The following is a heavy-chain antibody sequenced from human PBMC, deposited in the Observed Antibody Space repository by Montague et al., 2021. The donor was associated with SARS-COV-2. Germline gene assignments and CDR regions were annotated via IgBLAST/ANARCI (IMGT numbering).Heavy chain of an antibody. J-gene: IGHJ6*03. D-gene: IGHD3-3*01. CDR2: IYYSGRT. Sequence: SETLSLTCTVSGGSISSSNHYWGWIRQPPGKGLEWIGSIYYSGRTYYNPSLKSRVTISVDTSKNQFSLKLSSVTAADTAVFYCARHSGDYTIFGVVIYYMDVWGKGTTVTVSS. V-gene: IGHV4-39*01. CDR1: GGSISSSNHY. CDR3: ARHSGDYTIFGVVIYYMDV.